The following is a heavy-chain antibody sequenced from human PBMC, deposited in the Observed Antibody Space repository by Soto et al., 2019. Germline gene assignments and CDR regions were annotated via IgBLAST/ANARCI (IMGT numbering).Heavy chain of an antibody. CDR2: ISYDGSNK. V-gene: IGHV3-30-3*01. Sequence: GGSLRLSCAASGFTFSSYAMHWVRQAPGKGLEWVAVISYDGSNKYYADSVKGRFTISRDNSKNTLYLQMNSLRAEDTAVYYCARDQAAAVGLPLYGMDVWGQGTTVTVSS. J-gene: IGHJ6*02. CDR1: GFTFSSYA. CDR3: ARDQAAAVGLPLYGMDV. D-gene: IGHD6-13*01.